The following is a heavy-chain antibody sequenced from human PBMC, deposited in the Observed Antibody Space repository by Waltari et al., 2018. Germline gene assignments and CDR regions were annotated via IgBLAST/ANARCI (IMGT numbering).Heavy chain of an antibody. CDR3: ARATHSGGSCYCDY. CDR1: GYSFTSYW. CDR2: IYPGDADT. V-gene: IGHV5-51*01. D-gene: IGHD2-15*01. J-gene: IGHJ4*02. Sequence: EVQLVQSGAEVKKPGESLKISCKGSGYSFTSYWIGWVRQMPGKGLEWMGFIYPGDADTRYGPSFQGQVTISGDKSISAAYLQWSSLKASDTAMYYCARATHSGGSCYCDYWGQGTLVTVSS.